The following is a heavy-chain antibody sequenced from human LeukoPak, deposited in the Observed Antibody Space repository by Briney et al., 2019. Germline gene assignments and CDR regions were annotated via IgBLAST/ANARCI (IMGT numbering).Heavy chain of an antibody. CDR1: GGSISSGGYY. CDR3: ARDSSWSDYYFDY. D-gene: IGHD6-13*01. J-gene: IGHJ4*02. V-gene: IGHV4-31*03. CDR2: IYYSGST. Sequence: QTSETLSLTCTVSGGSISSGGYYWSWIRQHPGKGLEWIGYIYYSGSTYYNPSLKSRVTISVDTSKNQFSLKLSSVTAADTAVYYCARDSSWSDYYFDYWGQGTLVTVSS.